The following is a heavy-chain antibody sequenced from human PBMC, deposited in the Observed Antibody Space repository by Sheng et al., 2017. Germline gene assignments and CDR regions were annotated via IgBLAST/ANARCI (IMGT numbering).Heavy chain of an antibody. V-gene: IGHV3-30*01. D-gene: IGHD5-12*01. J-gene: IGHJ4*01. CDR3: ARETEYSGYDCLDY. CDR2: ISYDGSNK. Sequence: QVQLVESGGGVVQPGRSLRLSCAASGFTFSSYAMHWVRQAPGKGLEWVAVISYDGSNKYYADSVKGRFTISRDNSKNTLYLQMNSLRAEDTAVYYCARETEYSGYDCLDY. CDR1: GFTFSSYA.